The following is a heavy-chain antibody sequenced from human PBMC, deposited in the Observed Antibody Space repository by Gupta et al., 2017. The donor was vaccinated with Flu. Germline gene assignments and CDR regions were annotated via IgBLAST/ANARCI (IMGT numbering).Heavy chain of an antibody. D-gene: IGHD6-13*01. Sequence: GFTFRNHTMHWVRQAPGRGLEYVSGIRSQGQSTEYGTSVKGRFTVSRDTSKNTLYLPMAGLRPDDTAKYFGARGARQHIDLWGHGTLVTVSS. CDR2: IRSQGQST. CDR1: GFTFRNHT. CDR3: ARGARQHIDL. V-gene: IGHV3-64*01. J-gene: IGHJ5*02.